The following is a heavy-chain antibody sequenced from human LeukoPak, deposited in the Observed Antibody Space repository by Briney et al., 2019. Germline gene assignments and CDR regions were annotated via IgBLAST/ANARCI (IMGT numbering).Heavy chain of an antibody. D-gene: IGHD3-22*01. CDR1: GFTFSNAW. J-gene: IGHJ3*02. CDR3: DSSGYLDAFDI. V-gene: IGHV3-15*01. CDR2: IKSKTDGGTT. Sequence: GGSLRLSCAASGFTFSNAWMSWVRQAPGKGLEWVGRIKSKTDGGTTDYAAPVKGRFTISRDDSKNTLYLQMNSLKTEDTAVYYCDSSGYLDAFDIWGQGTMVTVSS.